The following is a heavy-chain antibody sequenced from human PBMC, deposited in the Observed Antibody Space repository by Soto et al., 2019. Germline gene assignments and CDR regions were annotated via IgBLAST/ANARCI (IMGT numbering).Heavy chain of an antibody. V-gene: IGHV1-8*01. CDR1: GYTFTSYD. CDR2: MNPNSGNT. Sequence: QVQLMQSGAEVKKPGASVKVSCKASGYTFTSYDINWVRQATGQGLEWMGWMNPNSGNTGYAQKFQGRVTMTRNTSISTAYMELSSLRSEDTAVYYWARVRYYYGSGSKTNWFDPWGQGTLVTVSS. J-gene: IGHJ5*02. D-gene: IGHD3-10*01. CDR3: ARVRYYYGSGSKTNWFDP.